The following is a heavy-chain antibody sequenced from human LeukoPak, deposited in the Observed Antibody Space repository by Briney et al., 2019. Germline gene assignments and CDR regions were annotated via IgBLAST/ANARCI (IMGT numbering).Heavy chain of an antibody. D-gene: IGHD2-21*01. CDR3: AKAPVTSCRGAYCYPFDS. CDR1: GFTFSSYW. V-gene: IGHV3-74*01. J-gene: IGHJ4*02. CDR2: INSDGSST. Sequence: PGGSLRLSCAASGFTFSSYWMHWVRHAPGKGLVWVSRINSDGSSTSYADSVKGRFTISRDNSKNTLYLQMNSLRAEDAAVYFCAKAPVTSCRGAYCYPFDSWGQGTLVTVSS.